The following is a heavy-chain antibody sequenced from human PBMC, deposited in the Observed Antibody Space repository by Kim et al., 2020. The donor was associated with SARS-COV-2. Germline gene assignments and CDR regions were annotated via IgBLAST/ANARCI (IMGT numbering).Heavy chain of an antibody. J-gene: IGHJ3*02. Sequence: GGSLRLSCAASGFTFSNYSMSWVRQAPGKGLEWVSGISGSGYNTYYSNSVKGRFTISRDISENTLHLQMNSLRAEDTAVYYCARDDVTWRSRYSVSVSAYYIWGQGTMVTVSP. V-gene: IGHV3-23*01. CDR1: GFTFSNYS. CDR3: ARDDVTWRSRYSVSVSAYYI. CDR2: ISGSGYNT. D-gene: IGHD3-3*01.